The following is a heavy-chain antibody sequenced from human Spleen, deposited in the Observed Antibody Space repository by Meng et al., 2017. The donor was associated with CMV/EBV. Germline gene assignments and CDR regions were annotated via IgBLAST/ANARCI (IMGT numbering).Heavy chain of an antibody. V-gene: IGHV3-48*03. J-gene: IGHJ4*02. Sequence: GESLKISCAASGFTFSNYGMHWLRQAPGKGLEWVSYISSTSNTIYYADSVKGRFTISRDNAKNSLYLQMNSLRAEDTAVYYCARGVLEWLPRGYFDYWGQGTLVTVSS. CDR2: ISSTSNTI. D-gene: IGHD3-3*01. CDR1: GFTFSNYG. CDR3: ARGVLEWLPRGYFDY.